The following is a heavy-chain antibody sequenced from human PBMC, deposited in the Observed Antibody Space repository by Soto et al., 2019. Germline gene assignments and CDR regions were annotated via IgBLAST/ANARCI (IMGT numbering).Heavy chain of an antibody. CDR1: GFSLSTSGVG. CDR2: IYWDNDK. D-gene: IGHD3-22*01. CDR3: AHTYYYDSSSSTCCDY. Sequence: QITLKESGPTLVKPTQTLTLTCTFSGFSLSTSGVGVGWIRQPPGEALEWLTLIYWDNDKRYSPSLKSRLTSTKDTSKTQVVHSMTNMDPVDTATYYSAHTYYYDSSSSTCCDYWGQGTLVTVSS. V-gene: IGHV2-5*02. J-gene: IGHJ4*02.